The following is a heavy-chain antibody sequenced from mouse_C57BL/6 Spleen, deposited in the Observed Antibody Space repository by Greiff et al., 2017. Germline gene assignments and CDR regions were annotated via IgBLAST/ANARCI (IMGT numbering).Heavy chain of an antibody. Sequence: QVHVKQSGAELVKPGASVKISCKASGYAFSSYWMNWVKQRPGKGLEWIGQIYPGDGDTNYNGKFKGKATLTADKSSSTAYMQLSSLTSEDSAVYFCARGITTVGYFDVWGTGTTVTVSS. CDR3: ARGITTVGYFDV. V-gene: IGHV1-80*01. J-gene: IGHJ1*03. CDR2: IYPGDGDT. D-gene: IGHD1-1*01. CDR1: GYAFSSYW.